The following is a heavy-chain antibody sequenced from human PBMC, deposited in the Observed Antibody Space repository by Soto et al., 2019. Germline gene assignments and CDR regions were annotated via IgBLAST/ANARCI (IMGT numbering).Heavy chain of an antibody. Sequence: GASVKVSCKASGYTFTSYYMHWVRQAPGQGLEWMGIINPSGGSTSYAQKFQGRVTMTRDTSTSTVYMELSSLRSEDTAVYYCARDQYSSGRARWFDPWRQGTLVTISS. CDR2: INPSGGST. D-gene: IGHD6-19*01. CDR3: ARDQYSSGRARWFDP. J-gene: IGHJ5*02. V-gene: IGHV1-46*01. CDR1: GYTFTSYY.